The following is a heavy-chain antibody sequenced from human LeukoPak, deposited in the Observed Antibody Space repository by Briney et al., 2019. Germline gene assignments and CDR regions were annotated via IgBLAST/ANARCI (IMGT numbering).Heavy chain of an antibody. Sequence: PSETLSLTCTVSGGSISSYYWSWIRQPPGEGLEWIGYIFQSGSSFYNPSLRSRVAISVDRSKNQFSLRLRSVTAADTAVYFCSRGVMNGDFSWFDPWGQGTLVIVSS. V-gene: IGHV4-59*12. J-gene: IGHJ5*02. CDR3: SRGVMNGDFSWFDP. CDR2: IFQSGSS. CDR1: GGSISSYY. D-gene: IGHD4-17*01.